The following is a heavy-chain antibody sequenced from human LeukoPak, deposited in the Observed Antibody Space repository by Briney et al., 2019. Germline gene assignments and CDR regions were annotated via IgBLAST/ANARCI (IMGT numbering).Heavy chain of an antibody. J-gene: IGHJ4*02. CDR3: ARDQDSSGWYSLVDY. Sequence: GGSLRLSCAASGFPFSTYFMHWVRQAPGKGLEWVALISSDGNDKYYADSVKGRFTISRDNSKNTLYLQMNSLRAEDTAVYYCARDQDSSGWYSLVDYWGQGTLVTVSS. V-gene: IGHV3-33*08. CDR1: GFPFSTYF. CDR2: ISSDGNDK. D-gene: IGHD6-19*01.